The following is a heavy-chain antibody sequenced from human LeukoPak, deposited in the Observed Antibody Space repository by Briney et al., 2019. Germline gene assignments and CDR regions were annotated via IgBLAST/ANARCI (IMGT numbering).Heavy chain of an antibody. D-gene: IGHD1-26*01. CDR2: ISGSGGST. J-gene: IGHJ4*02. CDR1: GFTFSSYA. V-gene: IGHV3-23*01. Sequence: PGGSLRLSCAAAGFTFSSYAMSWVRQAPGKGLEWVSAISGSGGSTYYADSVKGRFTISRDNSKNTLYLQMNSLRAEDTAVYYCAKARIVGANRMSYYFDYWGQGTLVTVSS. CDR3: AKARIVGANRMSYYFDY.